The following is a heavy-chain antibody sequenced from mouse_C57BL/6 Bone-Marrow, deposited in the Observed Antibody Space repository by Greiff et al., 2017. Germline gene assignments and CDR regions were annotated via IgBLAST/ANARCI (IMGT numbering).Heavy chain of an antibody. CDR3: ASPNYGSSYGYAMDY. D-gene: IGHD1-1*01. CDR2: ISNGGGST. J-gene: IGHJ4*01. Sequence: EVKVVESGGGLVQPGGSLKLSCAASGFTFSDYYMYWVRQTPEKRLEWVAYISNGGGSTYYPDTVKGRFTISRDNAKNTLYLQMSRLKSEDTAMYDCASPNYGSSYGYAMDYWGQGTSVTVSS. V-gene: IGHV5-12*01. CDR1: GFTFSDYY.